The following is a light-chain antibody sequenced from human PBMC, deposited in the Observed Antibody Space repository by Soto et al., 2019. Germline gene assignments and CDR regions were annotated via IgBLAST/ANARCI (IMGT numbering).Light chain of an antibody. CDR1: SSDVGGHNY. CDR2: DVS. V-gene: IGLV2-11*01. Sequence: QSVLTQPRSVSGSPGQSVTISCTGTSSDVGGHNYVSWYQQHPGKAPKLVIYDVSKRPSGVPDRFSGSKSGNTASLTISGLQAGDEADYYCCSYAGSYTFVVFGGGTTLPVL. CDR3: CSYAGSYTFVV. J-gene: IGLJ2*01.